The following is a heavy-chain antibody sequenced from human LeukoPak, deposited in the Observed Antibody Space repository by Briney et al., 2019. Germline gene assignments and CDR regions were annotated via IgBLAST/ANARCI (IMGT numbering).Heavy chain of an antibody. J-gene: IGHJ6*02. CDR3: ARAHCSGGSCYGNYYYYYYGMDV. CDR2: IWYDGSNK. D-gene: IGHD2-15*01. Sequence: GRSLRLSCAASGFTFSSYGMHWVRQAPGKGLEWVAVIWYDGSNKYHADSVKGRFTISRDNSKNTLYLQMNSLRVEDTAVYYCARAHCSGGSCYGNYYYYYYGMDVWGQGTTVTVSS. V-gene: IGHV3-33*01. CDR1: GFTFSSYG.